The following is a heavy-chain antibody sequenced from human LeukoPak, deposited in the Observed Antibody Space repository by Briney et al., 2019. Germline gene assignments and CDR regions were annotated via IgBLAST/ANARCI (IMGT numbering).Heavy chain of an antibody. V-gene: IGHV4-39*07. CDR2: IFYSGST. CDR3: ARDQPRPTYYDS. Sequence: SETLSLTCTVSGGSISSRDYYWGWIRQPPGKGLEWIGSIFYSGSTYYAASLKSRVTISVDMSKNQFSLKLRSVTAADTAVYYCARDQPRPTYYDSWGQGTLVTVSS. D-gene: IGHD3-10*01. J-gene: IGHJ4*02. CDR1: GGSISSRDYY.